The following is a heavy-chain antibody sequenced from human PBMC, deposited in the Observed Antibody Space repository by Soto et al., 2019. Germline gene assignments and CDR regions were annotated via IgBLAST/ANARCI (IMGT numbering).Heavy chain of an antibody. J-gene: IGHJ4*02. CDR3: ARQPNGEHVDY. CDR1: GYSFTSYW. V-gene: IGHV5-51*01. Sequence: GKSLKISCKGSGYSFTSYWIGWVRQMPRKGPEGIGIIYPGDSDTRYSASFQGQVTIAVDESISTAYLQWSSLKASDTAMYYCARQPNGEHVDYWGQGTLVTVSS. D-gene: IGHD4-17*01. CDR2: IYPGDSDT.